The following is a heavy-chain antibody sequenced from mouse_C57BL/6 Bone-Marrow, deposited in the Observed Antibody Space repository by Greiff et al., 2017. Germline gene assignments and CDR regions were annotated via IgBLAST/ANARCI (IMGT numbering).Heavy chain of an antibody. V-gene: IGHV1-64*01. J-gene: IGHJ3*01. CDR1: GYTFTSYW. CDR2: IHPNSGST. CDR3: ASPNFDFAY. D-gene: IGHD4-1*01. Sequence: QVQLQQPGAELVKPGASVKLSCKASGYTFTSYWMHWVKQRPGQGLEWIGMIHPNSGSTNYNEKFKSKATLTVDKSSSTAYMQLSSLTSEDSAVYYCASPNFDFAYWGQGTLVTVSA.